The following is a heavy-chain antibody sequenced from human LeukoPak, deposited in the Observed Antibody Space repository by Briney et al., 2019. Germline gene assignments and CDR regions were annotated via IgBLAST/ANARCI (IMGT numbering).Heavy chain of an antibody. CDR1: GGSISSSSYY. Sequence: SETLSLTCTVSGGSISSSSYYWGWIRQPPGKGLEWIGSIYYSGSTYYNPSLKSRVTISVDTSKNQFSLKLSSVTAADTAVYYCARDPGRGYFDYWGQGTLVTVSS. V-gene: IGHV4-39*07. CDR3: ARDPGRGYFDY. CDR2: IYYSGST. J-gene: IGHJ4*02.